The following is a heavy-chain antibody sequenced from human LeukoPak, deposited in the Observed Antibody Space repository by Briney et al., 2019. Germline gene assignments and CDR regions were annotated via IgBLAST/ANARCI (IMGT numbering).Heavy chain of an antibody. Sequence: SVKVSCKASGFTFTSSAMQWVRQARGQRLEWIGWIVVGSDNTNYAQKFQERVTITRDMSTSTAYMELSSLRSEDTAVYYCAAEARWIQQHYYGMDVWGQGTTVTVSS. V-gene: IGHV1-58*02. CDR1: GFTFTSSA. D-gene: IGHD5-18*01. CDR3: AAEARWIQQHYYGMDV. J-gene: IGHJ6*02. CDR2: IVVGSDNT.